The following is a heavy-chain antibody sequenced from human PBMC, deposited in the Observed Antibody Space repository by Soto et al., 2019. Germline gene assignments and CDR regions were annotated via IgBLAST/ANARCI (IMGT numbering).Heavy chain of an antibody. CDR1: GFTFSSYG. J-gene: IGHJ4*02. V-gene: IGHV3-33*01. D-gene: IGHD3-22*01. CDR3: ARDRYYYDSSGYYYGYFDY. Sequence: PGGSLRLSCAASGFTFSSYGMHWVRQAPGKGLEWVAVIWYDGSNKYYADSVKGRFTISRDNSKNTLYLQMNSLRAEDTAVYYCARDRYYYDSSGYYYGYFDYWGQGTLVTVSS. CDR2: IWYDGSNK.